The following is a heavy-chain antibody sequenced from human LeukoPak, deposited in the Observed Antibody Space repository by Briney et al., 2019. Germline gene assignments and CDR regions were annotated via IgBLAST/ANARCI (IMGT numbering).Heavy chain of an antibody. V-gene: IGHV4-59*08. J-gene: IGHJ4*02. CDR1: GGSISSYY. D-gene: IGHD3-10*01. CDR3: ARHTSVYYGSGSYDY. CDR2: IYYSGST. Sequence: KPSETLSLTCTVSGGSISSYYWSWIRQPPGKGLEWIGYIYYSGSTNYNPSLKSRVTISVDTSKNQFSLKLSSVTAADTAVYYCARHTSVYYGSGSYDYWGQGTLVTVSS.